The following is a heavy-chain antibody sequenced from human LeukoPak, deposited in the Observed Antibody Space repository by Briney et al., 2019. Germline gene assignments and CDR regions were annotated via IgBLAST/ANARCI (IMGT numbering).Heavy chain of an antibody. Sequence: SETLSLTCTVSGGSISSSSYYWGWIRQPPGKGLEWIGSIYYSGSTYYNPSLKSRVTISVDTSKNQFSLKLSSVTAADTAVYYCARDRDYYDMDVWGQGTTVTVSS. CDR1: GGSISSSSYY. CDR2: IYYSGST. J-gene: IGHJ6*02. V-gene: IGHV4-39*07. CDR3: ARDRDYYDMDV.